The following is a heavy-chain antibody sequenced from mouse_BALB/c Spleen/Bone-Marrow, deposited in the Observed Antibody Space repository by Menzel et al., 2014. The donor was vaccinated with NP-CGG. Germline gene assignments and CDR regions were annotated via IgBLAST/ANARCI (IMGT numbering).Heavy chain of an antibody. Sequence: VQLQQSGAELVKPGASVKLPCKASGYTFTSYYMYWVKQRPEQGLEWIGEINPSNGGTNFNEKFKSKATLTVDKSSSTAYMQLSSLTSEDSAVYYCTRSTMITYFDYWGQGTTLTVSS. CDR3: TRSTMITYFDY. D-gene: IGHD2-4*01. CDR1: GYTFTSYY. J-gene: IGHJ2*01. V-gene: IGHV1S81*02. CDR2: INPSNGGT.